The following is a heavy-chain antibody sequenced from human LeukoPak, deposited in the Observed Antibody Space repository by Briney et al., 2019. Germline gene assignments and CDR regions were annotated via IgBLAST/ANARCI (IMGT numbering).Heavy chain of an antibody. V-gene: IGHV3-53*01. CDR1: EFIVSTNC. CDR2: IYSDGRT. Sequence: GGSLRLSCAASEFIVSTNCMTWVRQAPGKGLEWVSVIYSDGRTFYADSVKGRFTISRDNSTNTLYLQMNSLRADDTAVYFCARVIAATFESWGQGNLVTVSS. D-gene: IGHD6-13*01. CDR3: ARVIAATFES. J-gene: IGHJ4*02.